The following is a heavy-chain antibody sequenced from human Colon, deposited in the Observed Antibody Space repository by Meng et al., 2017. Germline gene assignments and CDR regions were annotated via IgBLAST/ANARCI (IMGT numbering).Heavy chain of an antibody. V-gene: IGHV4-34*10. D-gene: IGHD4-17*01. CDR1: GGSFSGFY. CDR2: SDHFGIS. Sequence: VQLAASGLGPRNPSEPLSPARPVSGGSFSGFYWRLMLHPPGKSLEWIGESDHFGISNYNSPLKARLTMSVVTSKKQISLTLTSVTAADTAVYYCAAGLRHGDWFNPWGPGTLVTVSS. CDR3: AAGLRHGDWFNP. J-gene: IGHJ5*02.